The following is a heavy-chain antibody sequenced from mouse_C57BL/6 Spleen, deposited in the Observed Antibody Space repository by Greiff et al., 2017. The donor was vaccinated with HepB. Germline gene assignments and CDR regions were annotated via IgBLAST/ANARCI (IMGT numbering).Heavy chain of an antibody. CDR1: GYAFTNYL. D-gene: IGHD2-3*01. J-gene: IGHJ2*01. CDR2: INPGSGGT. V-gene: IGHV1-54*01. CDR3: ARRDNDPILFDY. Sequence: VQLQESGAELVRPGTSVKVSCKASGYAFTNYLIEWVKQRPGQGLEWIGVINPGSGGTNYNEKFKGKATLTADKSSSTAYMQLSSLTSEDSAVYFCARRDNDPILFDYWGQGTTLTVSS.